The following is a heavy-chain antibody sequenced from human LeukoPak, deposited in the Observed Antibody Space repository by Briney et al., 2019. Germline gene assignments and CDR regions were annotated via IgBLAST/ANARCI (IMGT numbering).Heavy chain of an antibody. V-gene: IGHV4-39*01. J-gene: IGHJ4*02. CDR3: ARSYYYDSSGYYW. CDR2: IYYSRST. CDR1: GGSISSCSYY. Sequence: SETLSLTCTVSGGSISSCSYYWGWNRRPQGTGLVGVRSIYYSRSTYYNPSLKSRVTISVDTSKNQFSLKLSPVTAADTAVYYCARSYYYDSSGYYWWGQGTLVTVSS. D-gene: IGHD3-22*01.